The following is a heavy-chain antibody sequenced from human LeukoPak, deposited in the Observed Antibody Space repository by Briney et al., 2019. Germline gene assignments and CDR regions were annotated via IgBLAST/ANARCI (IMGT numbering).Heavy chain of an antibody. V-gene: IGHV3-33*01. CDR3: ARVRAQFGFDWLLWSYGMDV. D-gene: IGHD3-9*01. CDR1: GFTFSSYG. J-gene: IGHJ6*02. Sequence: TGGSLRLSCAASGFTFSSYGMHWVRQAPGKGLEWVAVIWYDGSNKYYADSVKGRFTISRDNSKNTLYLQMNSLRAEDTAVYYCARVRAQFGFDWLLWSYGMDVWGQGTTVTVSS. CDR2: IWYDGSNK.